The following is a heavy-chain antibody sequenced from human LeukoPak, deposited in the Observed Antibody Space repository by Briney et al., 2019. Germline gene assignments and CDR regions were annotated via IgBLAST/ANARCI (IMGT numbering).Heavy chain of an antibody. J-gene: IGHJ4*02. CDR2: INAGNGNT. Sequence: ASVKVSCKASGYTFTSYALHWVRQAPGQRLEWMGWINAGNGNTKYSQKFQGRVTITRDTSASTAYMELSSLRSEDTAVYYCARALQDRITIFGVVKGGALGYWGQGTLVTVSS. D-gene: IGHD3-3*01. V-gene: IGHV1-3*01. CDR3: ARALQDRITIFGVVKGGALGY. CDR1: GYTFTSYA.